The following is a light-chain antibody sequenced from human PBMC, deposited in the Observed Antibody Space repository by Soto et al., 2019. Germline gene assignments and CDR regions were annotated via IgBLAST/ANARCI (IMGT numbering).Light chain of an antibody. CDR2: DAS. CDR1: QTVSSY. CDR3: QQRSSWPLT. Sequence: EIVLTQSPATPSLSPGERATLSCRASQTVSSYLAWYQQKAGQAPRPLIYDASNRAPGIPARFSGSGSGTDFTLTISSLEPEDFAVYYCQQRSSWPLTFGGGTKVEIK. J-gene: IGKJ4*01. V-gene: IGKV3-11*01.